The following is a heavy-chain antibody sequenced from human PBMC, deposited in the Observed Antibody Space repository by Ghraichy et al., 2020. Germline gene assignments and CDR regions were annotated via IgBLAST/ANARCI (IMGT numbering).Heavy chain of an antibody. CDR1: GFSFSNYY. Sequence: GGSLRLSCAASGFSFSNYYITWVRQAPGKGPEWVANINQDGSKKYYVGSVKGRFTISRDNAKNSLFLQMNSLSAEDTAVYYCARASASDDFWSRFTGLDSWGTGPLVTVSS. D-gene: IGHD3-3*01. J-gene: IGHJ4*02. CDR2: INQDGSKK. CDR3: ARASASDDFWSRFTGLDS. V-gene: IGHV3-7*03.